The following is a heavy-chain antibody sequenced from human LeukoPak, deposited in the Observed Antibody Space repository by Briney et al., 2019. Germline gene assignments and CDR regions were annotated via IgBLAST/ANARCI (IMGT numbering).Heavy chain of an antibody. J-gene: IGHJ4*02. CDR1: GFTFSSYA. V-gene: IGHV3-23*01. D-gene: IGHD4-17*01. CDR3: AKRLDYGDYYCDY. CDR2: ISGSGSST. Sequence: GGSLRLSCAASGFTFSSYAMNWVRQAPGKGLEWVSAISGSGSSTYYADSVKGRFTISRDNSKNTLYLQMNSLRAEDTAVYYCAKRLDYGDYYCDYWGQGTLVTVSS.